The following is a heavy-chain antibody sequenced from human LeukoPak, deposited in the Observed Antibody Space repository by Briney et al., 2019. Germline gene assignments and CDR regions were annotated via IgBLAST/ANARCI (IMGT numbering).Heavy chain of an antibody. J-gene: IGHJ4*02. D-gene: IGHD1-7*01. Sequence: GESLKISCQDSKYSFTNYWIGWVRQMPGKGLEWMGIIRPDDSDTRYSPSFQGRVTISADKSTSTANLQWSSLQASDTAMYYCMRARQGNCYWDFWGQGTLVTVSS. CDR3: MRARQGNCYWDF. CDR1: KYSFTNYW. V-gene: IGHV5-51*01. CDR2: IRPDDSDT.